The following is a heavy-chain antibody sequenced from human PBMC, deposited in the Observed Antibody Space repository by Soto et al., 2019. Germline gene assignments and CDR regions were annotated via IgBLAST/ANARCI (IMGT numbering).Heavy chain of an antibody. Sequence: EVQLLESGGGLVQPGGSLRLSCAASGFTFSSYAMSWVRQAPGKGLEWVSAISGSGGSTYYADSVKGRFTITRDTSKNTLYLPINSLRAEDTAVYYCAKAYQFSYYYYMDVWGKGTTVTVSS. J-gene: IGHJ6*03. D-gene: IGHD2-2*01. CDR1: GFTFSSYA. CDR3: AKAYQFSYYYYMDV. V-gene: IGHV3-23*01. CDR2: ISGSGGST.